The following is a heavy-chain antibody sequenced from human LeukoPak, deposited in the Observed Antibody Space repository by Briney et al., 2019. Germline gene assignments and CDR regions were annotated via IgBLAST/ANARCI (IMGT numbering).Heavy chain of an antibody. Sequence: PGGSLRLSCAASGFTFSSYAMHWVRQAPGKGLEWVAVISYDGSNKYYADSVKGRFTISRDNSKNTLYLQMNSLRAEDTAVYYCAREDDSSGYYQTSPDFDYWGQGTLVTVSS. CDR2: ISYDGSNK. V-gene: IGHV3-30-3*01. J-gene: IGHJ4*02. CDR1: GFTFSSYA. CDR3: AREDDSSGYYQTSPDFDY. D-gene: IGHD3-22*01.